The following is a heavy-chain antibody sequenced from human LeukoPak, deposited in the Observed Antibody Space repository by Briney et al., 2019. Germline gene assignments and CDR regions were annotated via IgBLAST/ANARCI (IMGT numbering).Heavy chain of an antibody. J-gene: IGHJ4*02. D-gene: IGHD6-19*01. CDR1: GFTFSNYG. V-gene: IGHV3-33*01. CDR2: IWYDGSNK. CDR3: ARDRGASGWPAFDY. Sequence: GGSLRLSCAASGFTFSNYGMHWVRQAPGKGLEWVAVIWYDGSNKYYADSVKGRFTISRDNSKNTLYLQMNSLRAEDTAVYYCARDRGASGWPAFDYWGQGTLVTVSS.